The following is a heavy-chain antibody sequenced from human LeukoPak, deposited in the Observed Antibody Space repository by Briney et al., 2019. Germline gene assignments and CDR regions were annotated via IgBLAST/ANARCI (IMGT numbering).Heavy chain of an antibody. J-gene: IGHJ5*02. D-gene: IGHD1-20*01. CDR1: GYTFSGFY. Sequence: ASVKVSCKASGYTFSGFYIHWVRQAPGQGLEWMGWINPNSGVTNYAQKLQGRVTITRDTSIDTAYMQLSRLRSDDTAVYYCARANRITGTTFDPWGQGTLVTVSS. V-gene: IGHV1-2*02. CDR2: INPNSGVT. CDR3: ARANRITGTTFDP.